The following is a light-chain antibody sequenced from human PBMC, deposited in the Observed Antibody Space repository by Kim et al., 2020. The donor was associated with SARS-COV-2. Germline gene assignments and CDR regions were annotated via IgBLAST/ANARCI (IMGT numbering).Light chain of an antibody. V-gene: IGKV3-15*01. CDR1: KSIGSN. J-gene: IGKJ4*01. Sequence: PGDRATRYCRASKSIGSNLAGYQQKPGQAPRLLIYGASTRATGIPARCRGSGSGTEFTLTISSLQSEDFAGYFCQNYNNWPVTFGGGTKVDIK. CDR2: GAS. CDR3: QNYNNWPVT.